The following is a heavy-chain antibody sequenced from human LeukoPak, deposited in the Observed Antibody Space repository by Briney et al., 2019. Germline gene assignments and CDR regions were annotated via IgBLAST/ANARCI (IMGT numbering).Heavy chain of an antibody. J-gene: IGHJ6*03. CDR2: IYYSGST. CDR1: GGSISNVGYY. D-gene: IGHD3-10*01. V-gene: IGHV4-31*03. Sequence: PSETLSLTCTVSGGSISNVGYYWSWIRQHPGKGLEWIGYIYYSGSTYYNPSLKSRVTISVDTSKNQFSLKLSSVTAADTAVYYCARSPAVLWFGELASYYMDVWGKGTTVTVSS. CDR3: ARSPAVLWFGELASYYMDV.